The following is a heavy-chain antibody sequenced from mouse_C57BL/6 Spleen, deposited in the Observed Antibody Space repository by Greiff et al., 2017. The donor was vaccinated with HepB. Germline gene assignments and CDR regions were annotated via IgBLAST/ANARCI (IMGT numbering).Heavy chain of an antibody. D-gene: IGHD4-1*01. CDR2: ISSGGDYI. J-gene: IGHJ2*01. CDR3: TRQRTGFYFDY. CDR1: GFTFSSYA. V-gene: IGHV5-9-1*02. Sequence: EVQGVESGEGLVKPGGSLKLSCAASGFTFSSYAMSWVRQTPEKRLEWVAYISSGGDYIYYADTVKGRFTISRDNARNTLYLQMSSLKSEDTAMYYCTRQRTGFYFDYWGQGTTLTVSS.